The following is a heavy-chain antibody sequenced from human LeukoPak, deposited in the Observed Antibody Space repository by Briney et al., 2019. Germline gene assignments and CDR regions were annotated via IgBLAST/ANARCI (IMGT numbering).Heavy chain of an antibody. J-gene: IGHJ4*02. D-gene: IGHD6-19*01. CDR1: GFTFSSFA. V-gene: IGHV3-23*01. CDR3: AKSHSVAVAGTYSTYYFDS. Sequence: GESLRHSCAASGFTFSSFAMSWVRQAPGRGLEWGSSISGSGASTYYADSVKGRFTISRDNSRNTLYLQMSSLRAEDTAVYYCAKSHSVAVAGTYSTYYFDSWGQGTLVTVSS. CDR2: ISGSGAST.